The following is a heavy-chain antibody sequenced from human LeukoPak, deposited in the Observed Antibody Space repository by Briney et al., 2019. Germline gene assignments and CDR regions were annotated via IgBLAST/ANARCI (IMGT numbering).Heavy chain of an antibody. CDR3: ARDLGSFDAFDI. CDR2: ISAYNGNT. CDR1: GGTFSSYA. J-gene: IGHJ3*02. D-gene: IGHD1-26*01. Sequence: ASVKVSCKASGGTFSSYAISWVRQAPGQGLEWMGWISAYNGNTNYAQKLQGRVTMTTGTSTSTAYMELRSLRSDDTAVYYCARDLGSFDAFDIWGQGTMVTVSS. V-gene: IGHV1-18*01.